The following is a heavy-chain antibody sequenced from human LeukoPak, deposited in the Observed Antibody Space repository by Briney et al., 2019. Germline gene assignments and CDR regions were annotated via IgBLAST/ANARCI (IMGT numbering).Heavy chain of an antibody. Sequence: GGSLRLSCAPSGFRFNNYAMSWIRQAPGKGLEWVSYISSSGSTIYYADSVKGRFTISRDNAKNSLYLQMNSLRAEDTAVYYCARDSSGYDFDLQFDYWGQGTLVTVSS. V-gene: IGHV3-11*01. J-gene: IGHJ4*02. D-gene: IGHD5-12*01. CDR1: GFRFNNYA. CDR3: ARDSSGYDFDLQFDY. CDR2: ISSSGSTI.